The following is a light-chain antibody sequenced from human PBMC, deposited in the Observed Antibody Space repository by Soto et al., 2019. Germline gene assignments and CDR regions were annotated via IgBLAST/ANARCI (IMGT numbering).Light chain of an antibody. J-gene: IGKJ2*02. V-gene: IGKV3-11*01. CDR2: DAS. Sequence: EIVLTQSPATLSLSPGERATLSCRASQSVGTFLAWYQKKPGQAPRVLIYDASNRAAGVPARFSGSGSGTDFSLTISSLEPDDSVVYFCQQRTGWPRGTFGQGTRLEIK. CDR3: QQRTGWPRGT. CDR1: QSVGTF.